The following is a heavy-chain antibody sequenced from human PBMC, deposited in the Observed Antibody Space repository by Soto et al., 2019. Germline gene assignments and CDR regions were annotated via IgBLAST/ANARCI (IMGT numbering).Heavy chain of an antibody. CDR2: IKSDGSGT. V-gene: IGHV3-74*01. Sequence: EVQLVESGGGLVQPGESLTLSCAASGFTFSSYWMHWVRQAPGKGLVWVSRIKSDGSGTYYADSVKGRLTISRDNAKNTLYLQMNSLRVEDTAVYFCARGDGARWDGTGYLGRHWGEGTLVTVSS. J-gene: IGHJ4*02. CDR3: ARGDGARWDGTGYLGRH. CDR1: GFTFSSYW. D-gene: IGHD3-9*01.